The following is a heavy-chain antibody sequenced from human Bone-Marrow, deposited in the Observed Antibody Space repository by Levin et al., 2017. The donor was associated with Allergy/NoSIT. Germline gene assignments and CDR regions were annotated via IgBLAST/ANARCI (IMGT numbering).Heavy chain of an antibody. J-gene: IGHJ4*02. CDR1: GFIFSTYN. D-gene: IGHD1-26*01. CDR3: ARGIVGATSPGY. V-gene: IGHV3-21*01. CDR2: ITSSGGHV. Sequence: LSLTCAASGFIFSTYNMNWVRQAPGKGLEWVSSITSSGGHVYYADAVKGRFTISRDNAKNSLFLQMNSLRAEDTALYYCARGIVGATSPGYWGQGTLVTVSS.